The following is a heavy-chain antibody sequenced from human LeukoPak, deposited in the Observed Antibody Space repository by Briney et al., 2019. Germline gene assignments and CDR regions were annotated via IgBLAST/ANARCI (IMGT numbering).Heavy chain of an antibody. CDR2: ISSSGSTI. CDR3: ARDRPTAGYYYDSSGYYAGTYYYYGMDV. V-gene: IGHV3-11*01. Sequence: GGSLRLSCAASGFTFSDYYMSWIRQAPGKGLDWVSYISSSGSTIYYADCVKGRFTISRDNAKNSLYLQMNSLRAEDTDVYYCARDRPTAGYYYDSSGYYAGTYYYYGMDVWGQGTTVTVSS. CDR1: GFTFSDYY. D-gene: IGHD3-22*01. J-gene: IGHJ6*02.